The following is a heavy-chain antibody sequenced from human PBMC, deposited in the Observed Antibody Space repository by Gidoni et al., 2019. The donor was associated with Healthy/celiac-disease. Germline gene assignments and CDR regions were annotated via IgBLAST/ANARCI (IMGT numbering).Heavy chain of an antibody. V-gene: IGHV3-30*03. CDR1: GFTFSSYG. J-gene: IGHJ6*02. CDR3: ARDRYSSGWYHYYYYGMDV. CDR2: ISYDGSNK. Sequence: QVQLVASVGGVVQPGSSLRLSCAASGFTFSSYGMHWVRKASGKGREWVAVISYDGSNKYYADSVKDRFTISRSNSKNTLYLQMNSLSAEDTAVYYCARDRYSSGWYHYYYYGMDVWGQGTTVTVSS. D-gene: IGHD6-19*01.